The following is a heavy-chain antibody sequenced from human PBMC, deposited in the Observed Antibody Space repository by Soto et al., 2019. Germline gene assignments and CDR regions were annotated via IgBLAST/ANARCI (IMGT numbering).Heavy chain of an antibody. V-gene: IGHV3-23*01. Sequence: EVQLLESGGGLVQPGGSLRLSCAASGFTFSSYAMSWVRQAPGKGLEWVSAISGSGGSTYYADSVKGRFTISRDNSKNTLYLQMNSLRAEDTAVYYCARDDRGLKNYYGLDVWGQGSTVTVSS. J-gene: IGHJ6*02. CDR1: GFTFSSYA. CDR3: ARDDRGLKNYYGLDV. D-gene: IGHD3-22*01. CDR2: ISGSGGST.